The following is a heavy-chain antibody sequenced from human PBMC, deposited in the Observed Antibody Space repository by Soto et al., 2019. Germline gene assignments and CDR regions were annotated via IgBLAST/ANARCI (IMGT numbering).Heavy chain of an antibody. Sequence: ASVKVSCKASGYTFTSYGISCVRQAPGQGLEWMGWISAYNGNTNYAQKLQGRVTMTADTSTSTAYMELRSLRSDDTAVYYCARDSRWLGYNYYYYYYMDVWGKGTTVTVSS. CDR1: GYTFTSYG. CDR2: ISAYNGNT. J-gene: IGHJ6*03. V-gene: IGHV1-18*01. CDR3: ARDSRWLGYNYYYYYYMDV. D-gene: IGHD6-19*01.